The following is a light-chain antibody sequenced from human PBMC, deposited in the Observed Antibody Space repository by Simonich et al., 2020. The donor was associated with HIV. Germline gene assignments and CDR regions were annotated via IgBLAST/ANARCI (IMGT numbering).Light chain of an antibody. CDR3: QQYFRTPLA. J-gene: IGKJ2*01. CDR1: QSVLYSSNNKNY. V-gene: IGKV4-1*01. CDR2: WAS. Sequence: DIVMTQSPDSLAVSLGERATINCKSSQSVLYSSNNKNYLSWYQQKPGQPPKLRIYWASTRESGVPDRFSGSGSETDFTLTISSLQAEDVAVYYCQQYFRTPLAFGQGTKLEIK.